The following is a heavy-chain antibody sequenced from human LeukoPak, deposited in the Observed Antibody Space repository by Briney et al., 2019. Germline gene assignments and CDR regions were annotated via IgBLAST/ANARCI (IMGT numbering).Heavy chain of an antibody. J-gene: IGHJ4*02. Sequence: GSLRLSCAVSGFAVSSTYMSWVRQAPGKGLEWVSITYSGGTTHYADSVKGRFTISRDNSKNTLYVQMNSLRAEDTAVYYCASGYSNGALDYWGQGTLVTVSS. CDR3: ASGYSNGALDY. D-gene: IGHD5-18*01. CDR1: GFAVSSTY. CDR2: TYSGGTT. V-gene: IGHV3-66*01.